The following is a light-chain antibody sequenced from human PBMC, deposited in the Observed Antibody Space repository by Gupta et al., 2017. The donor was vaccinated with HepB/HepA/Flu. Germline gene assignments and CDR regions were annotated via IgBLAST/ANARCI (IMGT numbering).Light chain of an antibody. CDR1: QSVRSTY. CDR2: GVS. J-gene: IGKJ1*01. CDR3: QQYGDSPWT. V-gene: IGKV3-20*01. Sequence: EIVLTQSPGTLSLSPGERATLSCRASQSVRSTYLAWYQHKPGQAPKFLMYGVSRRAAGIPDRFSGSGSGTDSTLAISRLEPEDFAVYYCQQYGDSPWTFGQGTKVEIK.